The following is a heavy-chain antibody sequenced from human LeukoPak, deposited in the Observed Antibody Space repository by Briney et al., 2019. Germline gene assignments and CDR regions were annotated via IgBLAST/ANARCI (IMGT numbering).Heavy chain of an antibody. D-gene: IGHD6-13*01. V-gene: IGHV1-8*01. CDR2: MNPNSGNT. CDR1: GYTFTSYD. Sequence: GASVKVSCKASGYTFTSYDINWVRQATGQGLEWMGWMNPNSGNTGYAQKFQGRVTMTRNTSISTAYMEPSSLRSEDTAVYYCARDRTPAADYEFDYWGQGTLVTVSS. CDR3: ARDRTPAADYEFDY. J-gene: IGHJ4*02.